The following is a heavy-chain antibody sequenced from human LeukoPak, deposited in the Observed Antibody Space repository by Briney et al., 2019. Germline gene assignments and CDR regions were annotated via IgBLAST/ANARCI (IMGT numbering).Heavy chain of an antibody. D-gene: IGHD1-14*01. CDR2: IYANGNT. Sequence: PSETLSLSCSVSGASIRGGNFHLSWIRQSAGKGLEWIGRIYANGNTKYSPSLKSRVKVSGDMSKSHFFLNLTSVTAADTARYFCAITTSWSLYYFDSWGQGTLVTVSS. V-gene: IGHV4-61*02. J-gene: IGHJ4*02. CDR3: AITTSWSLYYFDS. CDR1: GASIRGGNFH.